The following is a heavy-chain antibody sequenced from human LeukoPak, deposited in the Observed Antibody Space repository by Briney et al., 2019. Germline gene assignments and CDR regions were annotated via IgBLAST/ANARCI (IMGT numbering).Heavy chain of an antibody. Sequence: ASVKVSCKASGYTFTGYYMYWVRQAPGQGLDWMGWINPKSGGTNYAQKFQGRVTMTRDTSISTAYMELRRLRSDDTAVYYCARVYYYTDSGFDYWGQGTLVTVSS. CDR1: GYTFTGYY. CDR3: ARVYYYTDSGFDY. V-gene: IGHV1-2*02. D-gene: IGHD3-10*01. J-gene: IGHJ4*02. CDR2: INPKSGGT.